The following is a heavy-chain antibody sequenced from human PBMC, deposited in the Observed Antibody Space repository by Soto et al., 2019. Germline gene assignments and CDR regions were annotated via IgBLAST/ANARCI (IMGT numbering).Heavy chain of an antibody. CDR3: AKVRNPIPYLTGYYRLGWFDP. CDR2: ISGSGGST. Sequence: EVQLLESGGGLVQPGGSLRLSCAASGFTFSSYAMSWVRQAPGKGLEWVSAISGSGGSTYYADSVKGRFTISRDNSKNTLYLEMNRLRAEDTAVYYCAKVRNPIPYLTGYYRLGWFDPWGQGTLVTVSS. J-gene: IGHJ5*02. CDR1: GFTFSSYA. D-gene: IGHD3-9*01. V-gene: IGHV3-23*01.